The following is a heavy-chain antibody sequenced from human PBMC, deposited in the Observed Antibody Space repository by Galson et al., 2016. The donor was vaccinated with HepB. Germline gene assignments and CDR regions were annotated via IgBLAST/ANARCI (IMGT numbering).Heavy chain of an antibody. Sequence: SVKVSCKASGYTFTNYAMHWVRQAPGQRLEWMGWINAGNGNTKYSQKFQGRVTITRDTSASTAYMELSGLRSEDTAVYYCARAVKQRITIFGVVVNAFDIWGQGTMVTVSS. CDR2: INAGNGNT. V-gene: IGHV1-3*01. CDR1: GYTFTNYA. CDR3: ARAVKQRITIFGVVVNAFDI. J-gene: IGHJ3*02. D-gene: IGHD3-3*01.